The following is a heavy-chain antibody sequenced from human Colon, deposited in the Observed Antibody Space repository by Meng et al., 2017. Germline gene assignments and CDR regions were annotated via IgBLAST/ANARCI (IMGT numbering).Heavy chain of an antibody. V-gene: IGHV4-4*02. Sequence: QVQLQGSGPGLVKPSVPLSLPCGVSGVSVTSGQFWTWVRQPPGKGLEWIGEFHYTGPINYKPSLMSRVTISVDASRNQFSLRLTSVTAADTAVYYCAASSGWYRIDSWGQGTLVTVSS. D-gene: IGHD6-19*01. CDR1: GVSVTSGQF. CDR2: FHYTGPI. CDR3: AASSGWYRIDS. J-gene: IGHJ4*02.